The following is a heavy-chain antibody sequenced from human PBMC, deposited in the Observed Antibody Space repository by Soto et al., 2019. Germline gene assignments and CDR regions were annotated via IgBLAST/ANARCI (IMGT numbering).Heavy chain of an antibody. CDR3: AKSRSYINGPDY. V-gene: IGHV3-23*01. J-gene: IGHJ4*02. Sequence: EVQLLESGGGLVQPGGSLRLSCVVSGLDFPNYAMSWVRQAPGKGLEWVSGISGRDARTYYADSVKGRFTISRDTSKNTLYLQMNSLRIEDTAFYYCAKSRSYINGPDYWGQGTLVTVSS. CDR2: ISGRDART. D-gene: IGHD2-8*01. CDR1: GLDFPNYA.